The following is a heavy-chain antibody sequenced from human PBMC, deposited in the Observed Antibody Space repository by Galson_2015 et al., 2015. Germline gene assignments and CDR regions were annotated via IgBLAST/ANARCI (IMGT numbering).Heavy chain of an antibody. V-gene: IGHV3-73*01. J-gene: IGHJ3*02. CDR3: TRGPTEYSYGQRDDAFDI. CDR1: GFTFSGSA. CDR2: IRSKANSYAT. D-gene: IGHD5-18*01. Sequence: SLRLSCAASGFTFSGSAMHWVRQASGKGLEWVGRIRSKANSYATAYAASGKGRFTISRDDSKNTAYLQMNSLKTEDTAVYYCTRGPTEYSYGQRDDAFDIWGQGTMVTVSS.